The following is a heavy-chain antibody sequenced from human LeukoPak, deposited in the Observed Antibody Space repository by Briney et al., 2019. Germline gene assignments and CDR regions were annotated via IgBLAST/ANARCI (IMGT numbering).Heavy chain of an antibody. D-gene: IGHD3-22*01. CDR2: ISAYNGNT. Sequence: ASVKVSCKASGGTFSSYAISWVRQAPGQGLEWMGWISAYNGNTNYAQKLQGRVTMTTDTSTSTAYMELRSLRSDDTAVYYCAQSSGYYSNWFDPWGQGTLVTVSS. V-gene: IGHV1-18*01. CDR1: GGTFSSYA. CDR3: AQSSGYYSNWFDP. J-gene: IGHJ5*02.